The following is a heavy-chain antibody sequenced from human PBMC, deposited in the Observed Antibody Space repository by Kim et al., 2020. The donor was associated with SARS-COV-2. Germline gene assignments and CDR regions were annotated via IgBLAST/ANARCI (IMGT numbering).Heavy chain of an antibody. CDR3: ARSVAKYFQH. Sequence: STYYADAVKGRLTISRDNSKNTLYLQMNSLRAEDTAVYYCARSVAKYFQHWGQGTLVTVSS. J-gene: IGHJ1*01. V-gene: IGHV3-23*01. CDR2: ST.